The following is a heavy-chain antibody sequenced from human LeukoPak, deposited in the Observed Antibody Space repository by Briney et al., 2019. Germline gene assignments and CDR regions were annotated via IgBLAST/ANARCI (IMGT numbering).Heavy chain of an antibody. CDR2: IKQDGSEK. CDR1: GFTFSSYS. D-gene: IGHD3-3*01. V-gene: IGHV3-7*01. CDR3: ARDSIFGPPRMNY. J-gene: IGHJ4*02. Sequence: GGSLRLSCAASGFTFSSYSMNWVRQAPGKGLEWVANIKQDGSEKYYVDSVKGRFTISRDNAKNSLYLQMNSLRAEDTAVYYCARDSIFGPPRMNYWGQGTLATVSS.